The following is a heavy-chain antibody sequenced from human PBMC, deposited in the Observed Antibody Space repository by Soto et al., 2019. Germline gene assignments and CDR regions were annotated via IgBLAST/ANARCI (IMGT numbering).Heavy chain of an antibody. CDR1: GFTFDKVW. V-gene: IGHV3-15*07. D-gene: IGHD3-3*01. J-gene: IGHJ4*02. CDR2: IKSKTDGATT. CDR3: TTGRDDLHY. Sequence: EVQLVESGGGLVKPGGSLRLSCAVSGFTFDKVWMNWVRQAPGKGLEWVGGIKSKTDGATTDYAAPVKGRFTISRDDSKNMLYLQMNSLKTEDTGMYFCTTGRDDLHYWGQGTLVTVSS.